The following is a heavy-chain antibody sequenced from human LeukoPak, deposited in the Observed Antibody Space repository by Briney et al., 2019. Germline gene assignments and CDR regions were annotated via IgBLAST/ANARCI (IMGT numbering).Heavy chain of an antibody. CDR2: IIPIFGTA. V-gene: IGHV1-69*13. D-gene: IGHD3-22*01. Sequence: SVKVSCKASGGTFSSYAISWVRQAPGQGLEWMGGIIPIFGTANYAQKFQGRVTITADESTSTAYMELRSLRSDNTAVYYCARGGTMIVVPTGDYWGQGTLVTVSS. J-gene: IGHJ4*02. CDR1: GGTFSSYA. CDR3: ARGGTMIVVPTGDY.